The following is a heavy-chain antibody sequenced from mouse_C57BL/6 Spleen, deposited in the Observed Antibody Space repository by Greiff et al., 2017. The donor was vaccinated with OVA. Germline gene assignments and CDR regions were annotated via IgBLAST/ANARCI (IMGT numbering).Heavy chain of an antibody. CDR2: ISSGSSTI. CDR1: GFTFSDYG. CDR3: AREGYYFDY. Sequence: DVMLVESGGGLVKPGGSLKLSCAASGFTFSDYGMHWVRQAPEKGLEWVAYISSGSSTISYADTVKGRFTISRDNAKNTLFLQMTSLRSEDTAMYYCAREGYYFDYWGQGTTLTVSS. J-gene: IGHJ2*01. V-gene: IGHV5-17*01.